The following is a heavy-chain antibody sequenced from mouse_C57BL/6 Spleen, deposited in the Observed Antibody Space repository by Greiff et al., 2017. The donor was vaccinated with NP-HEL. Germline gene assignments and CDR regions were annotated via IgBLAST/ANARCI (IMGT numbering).Heavy chain of an antibody. CDR2: IYPGSGST. CDR3: ARRYYGSRYFDY. J-gene: IGHJ2*01. V-gene: IGHV1-55*01. Sequence: QVQLQQPGAELVKPGASVKMSCKASGYTFTSYWITWVKQRPGQGLEWIGDIYPGSGSTNYNEKFKSKATLTVDTSSSTAYMQLSSLTSEDSAVYYWARRYYGSRYFDYWGQGTTLTVSS. D-gene: IGHD1-1*01. CDR1: GYTFTSYW.